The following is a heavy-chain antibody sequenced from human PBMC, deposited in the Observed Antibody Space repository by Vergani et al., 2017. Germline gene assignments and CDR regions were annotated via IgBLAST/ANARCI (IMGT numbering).Heavy chain of an antibody. CDR2: IQFDGSNQ. CDR3: AKHFRGWGIDY. Sequence: QVQLVESGGGVVQRGGSLRLSCATSGFTLSNYHMQWIRQGPGKGLEFVAFIQFDGSNQYYADSVKGRFTRSRDFSKNTLYLQMNSLRTDDTATYYCAKHFRGWGIDYWGQGTQVIVSS. D-gene: IGHD3-16*01. J-gene: IGHJ4*02. V-gene: IGHV3-30*02. CDR1: GFTLSNYH.